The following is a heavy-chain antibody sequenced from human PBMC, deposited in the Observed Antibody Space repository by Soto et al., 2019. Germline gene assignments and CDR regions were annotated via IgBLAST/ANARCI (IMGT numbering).Heavy chain of an antibody. CDR2: ISAYNGNT. D-gene: IGHD6-25*01. CDR1: GYTFTSYG. V-gene: IGHV1-18*01. CDR3: ARDSSEATAYYYYGMDV. Sequence: QVPLVQSGAEVKKPGASVKVSCKASGYTFTSYGISWVRQAPGQGLEWMGWISAYNGNTNYAQKLQGRVTMTTDTSTSTAYMELRSLRSDDTAVYYCARDSSEATAYYYYGMDVWGQGTTVTVSS. J-gene: IGHJ6*02.